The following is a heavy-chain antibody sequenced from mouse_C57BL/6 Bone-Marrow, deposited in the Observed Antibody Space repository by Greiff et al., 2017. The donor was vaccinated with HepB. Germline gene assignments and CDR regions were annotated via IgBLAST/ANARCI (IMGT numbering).Heavy chain of an antibody. V-gene: IGHV1-55*01. CDR3: ARSPAGTPAWFAY. CDR1: GYTFTSYW. Sequence: QVQLQQPGAELVKPGASVKMSCKASGYTFTSYWITWVKQRPGQGLEWIGDLYPGSGSTNYNEKFKSKATLTVDTSSSTAYMQLSSLTSEDSAVYYCARSPAGTPAWFAYWGQGTLVTVSA. J-gene: IGHJ3*01. D-gene: IGHD3-3*01. CDR2: LYPGSGST.